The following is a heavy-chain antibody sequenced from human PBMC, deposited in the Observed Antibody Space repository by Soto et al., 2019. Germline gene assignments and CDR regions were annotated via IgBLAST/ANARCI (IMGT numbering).Heavy chain of an antibody. V-gene: IGHV3-11*01. CDR3: ATTPLTYDSPRPYYYMDV. CDR1: GFTFSDYY. CDR2: ISSSGSTI. D-gene: IGHD3-9*01. Sequence: GGSLRLSCAAYGFTFSDYYMSWIRQAPGKGLEWVSYISSSGSTIYYADSVKGRFTISRDNAKNSLYLQMNSLRAEDTAVYYCATTPLTYDSPRPYYYMDVWGKGTTVTVSS. J-gene: IGHJ6*03.